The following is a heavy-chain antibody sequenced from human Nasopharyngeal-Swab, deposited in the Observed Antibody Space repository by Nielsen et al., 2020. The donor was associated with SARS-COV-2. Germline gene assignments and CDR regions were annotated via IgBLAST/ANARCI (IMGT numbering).Heavy chain of an antibody. Sequence: GGSLKLSCAASGFTFSTYWVHWVRQAPGKGLVWVSRINGDGSSTSYADSLKGRFTISRDNAKNTLYLQMNSLRAEDTAVYYCAKAYDYGDYALDYWGQGTLVTVSS. CDR1: GFTFSTYW. D-gene: IGHD4-17*01. CDR3: AKAYDYGDYALDY. CDR2: INGDGSST. V-gene: IGHV3-74*01. J-gene: IGHJ4*02.